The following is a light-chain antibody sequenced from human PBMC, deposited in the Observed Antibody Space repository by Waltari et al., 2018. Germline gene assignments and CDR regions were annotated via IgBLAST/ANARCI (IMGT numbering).Light chain of an antibody. V-gene: IGKV1-39*01. J-gene: IGKJ5*01. CDR2: AAF. CDR1: QTISTY. CDR3: QQSYTFPGT. Sequence: DIQMTQSPSSLSASVGDRVTITCRASQTISTYLNWYQQKPGKVPKLLIYAAFNLHTGVPSRFIGIGSGTDFTLTINSLQPEDFATYYCQQSYTFPGTFGQGTRLDIK.